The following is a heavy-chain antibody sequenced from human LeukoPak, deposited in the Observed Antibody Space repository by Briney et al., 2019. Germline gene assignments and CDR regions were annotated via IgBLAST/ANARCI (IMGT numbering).Heavy chain of an antibody. D-gene: IGHD6-13*01. CDR1: GYTFTNYG. J-gene: IGHJ4*02. CDR3: ARGSQYSRDFDY. CDR2: ISAYSGNT. V-gene: IGHV1-18*01. Sequence: ASVKVSCKASGYTFTNYGISWVRQAPGQGLEWMGWISAYSGNTNYAQNLQGRVTMTTDASTSTAYMELRSLRADDTAVYYCARGSQYSRDFDYWGQGTLVTVSS.